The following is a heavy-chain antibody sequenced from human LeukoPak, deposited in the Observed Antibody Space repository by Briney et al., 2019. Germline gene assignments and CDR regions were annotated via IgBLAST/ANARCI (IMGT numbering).Heavy chain of an antibody. CDR3: ARDLVAAAVVITTGDAFDI. V-gene: IGHV3-21*01. J-gene: IGHJ3*02. CDR1: GFTFSSYS. CDR2: ISSSSSYI. Sequence: PGGSLRLSCAASGFTFSSYSMNWVRQAPGKGLEWVSSISSSSSYIYYADSVKGRFTISRDNAKNSLYLQMNSLRAEDTAVYYCARDLVAAAVVITTGDAFDIWGQGTMVTVSS. D-gene: IGHD3-22*01.